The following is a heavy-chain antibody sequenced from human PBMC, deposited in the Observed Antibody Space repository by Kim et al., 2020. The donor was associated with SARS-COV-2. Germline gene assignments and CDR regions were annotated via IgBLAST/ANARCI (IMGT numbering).Heavy chain of an antibody. CDR3: ARNDYYYDSSGQEGYFDY. Sequence: KSRVTISVDTSKNQFSLKLSSVTAADTAVYYCARNDYYYDSSGQEGYFDYWGQGTLVTVSS. D-gene: IGHD3-22*01. J-gene: IGHJ4*02. V-gene: IGHV4-34*01.